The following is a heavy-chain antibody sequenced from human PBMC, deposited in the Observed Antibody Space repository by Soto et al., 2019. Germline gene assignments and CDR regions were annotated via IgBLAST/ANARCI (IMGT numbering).Heavy chain of an antibody. CDR2: ISSNGGST. CDR1: GFTFSSYA. J-gene: IGHJ3*02. V-gene: IGHV3-64*01. CDR3: ARWGPSFVKGAIAVDSDAFDI. D-gene: IGHD6-19*01. Sequence: GGSLRLSCAASGFTFSSYAMHWVRQAPGKGLEYVSAISSNGGSTYYANSVKGRFTISRDNSKNTLYLQMGSLRAEDMAVYYCARWGPSFVKGAIAVDSDAFDIWGQGTMVTVSS.